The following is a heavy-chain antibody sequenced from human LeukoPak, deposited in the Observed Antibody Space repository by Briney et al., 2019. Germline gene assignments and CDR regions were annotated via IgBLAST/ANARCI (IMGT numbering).Heavy chain of an antibody. V-gene: IGHV3-30*18. CDR1: GFTFSSYA. CDR2: ISYDGSNK. J-gene: IGHJ5*02. CDR3: AKRGFDP. Sequence: GGSLRLSCAASGFTFSSYAMSWVRQAPGKGLEWVAVISYDGSNKYYADSVKGRFTISRDNSKNTLYLQMNSLRAEDTAVYYCAKRGFDPWGQGTLVTVSS.